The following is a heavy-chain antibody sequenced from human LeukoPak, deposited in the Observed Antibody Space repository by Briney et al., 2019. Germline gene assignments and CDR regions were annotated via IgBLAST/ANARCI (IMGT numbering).Heavy chain of an antibody. V-gene: IGHV1-69*05. CDR2: INPIFGTA. D-gene: IGHD4/OR15-4a*01. J-gene: IGHJ3*02. CDR3: ARVWCWHAVAFDI. Sequence: SVKVSCKASGGTFSSYAIRWVRQAPGQGLEWMGGINPIFGTANYAQKFQGRVTITTDESTSTVYMELSSLRSEDTAVYYCARVWCWHAVAFDIWGEGAMVTVSS. CDR1: GGTFSSYA.